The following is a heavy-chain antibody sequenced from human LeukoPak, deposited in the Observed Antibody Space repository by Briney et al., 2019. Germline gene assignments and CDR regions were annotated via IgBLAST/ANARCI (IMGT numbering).Heavy chain of an antibody. D-gene: IGHD3-3*01. V-gene: IGHV1-2*02. CDR3: ARGVTYYDFWSGYEFDAFDI. Sequence: GASVKVSCKASGYTFTGYYMHWVRQALGQGLEWMGWINPNSGGTNYAQKFQGRVTMTRDTSISTAYMELSRLRSDDTAVYYCARGVTYYDFWSGYEFDAFDIWGQGTMVTVSS. CDR1: GYTFTGYY. CDR2: INPNSGGT. J-gene: IGHJ3*02.